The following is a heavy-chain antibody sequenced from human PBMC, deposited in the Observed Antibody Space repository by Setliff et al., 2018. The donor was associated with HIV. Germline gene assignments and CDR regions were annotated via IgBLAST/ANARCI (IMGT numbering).Heavy chain of an antibody. D-gene: IGHD2-15*01. CDR2: IDPDDGET. CDR3: VTGKFCSGGSCYHYVMDV. CDR1: GYTFTDYY. J-gene: IGHJ6*02. V-gene: IGHV1-69-2*01. Sequence: GASVKVSYKASGYTFTDYYMHWVQQAPGKGLQWMGRIDPDDGETVYAEKFEGRVSITADTSSDTSYVELTGVTSDDTAVYYCVTGKFCSGGSCYHYVMDVWGQGTAVTVSS.